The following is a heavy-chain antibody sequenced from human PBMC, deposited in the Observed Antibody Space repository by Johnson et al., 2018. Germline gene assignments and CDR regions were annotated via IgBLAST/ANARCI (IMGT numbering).Heavy chain of an antibody. CDR1: GGSFSGYY. J-gene: IGHJ6*02. D-gene: IGHD4-17*01. CDR2: INHSGST. V-gene: IGHV4-34*01. Sequence: QVQLQQWGAGLLKPSETLSLTCVVYGGSFSGYYWSWVRQPPGKGLEWIGEINHSGSTNYHPSLKTRVTISVDTSKSQFSLKLNSVTAADTAVYYCAREKAGDYLPDSYYNHYGMDVWGQGTTFTVSS. CDR3: AREKAGDYLPDSYYNHYGMDV.